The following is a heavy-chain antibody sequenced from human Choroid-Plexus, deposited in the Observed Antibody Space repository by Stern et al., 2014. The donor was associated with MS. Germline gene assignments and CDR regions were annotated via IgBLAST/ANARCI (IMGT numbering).Heavy chain of an antibody. Sequence: QLVESGGGVVQPGRPLRLSCVASGFTFGSCAMHWVRQAPGKGLEWVAGVSYDGSNKYYADSVKRRFTISRDNSQNTLYMQMSSLRPEDTAVYYCAKDRHYLTYFFDHWGQGSLVTVSS. CDR2: VSYDGSNK. CDR3: AKDRHYLTYFFDH. V-gene: IGHV3-30*18. CDR1: GFTFGSCA. J-gene: IGHJ5*02. D-gene: IGHD2/OR15-2a*01.